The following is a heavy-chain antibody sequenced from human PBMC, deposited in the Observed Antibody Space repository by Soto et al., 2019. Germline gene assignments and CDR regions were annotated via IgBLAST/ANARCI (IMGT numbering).Heavy chain of an antibody. CDR2: IWYDGSNK. D-gene: IGHD3-10*01. J-gene: IGHJ6*02. CDR1: GFTFSSYG. V-gene: IGHV3-33*01. CDR3: AREHPYGSGSYFASGGMDV. Sequence: GGSLRLSCAASGFTFSSYGMHWVRQAPGKGLEWVAVIWYDGSNKYYADSAKGRFTISRDNSKNTLYLQMNSLRAEDTAVYYCAREHPYGSGSYFASGGMDVWGQGTTVTVSS.